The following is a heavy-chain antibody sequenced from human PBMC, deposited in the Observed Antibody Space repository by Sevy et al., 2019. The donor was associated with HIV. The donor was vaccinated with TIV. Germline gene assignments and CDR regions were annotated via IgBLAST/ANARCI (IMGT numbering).Heavy chain of an antibody. CDR2: IWYDGSNK. V-gene: IGHV3-33*01. CDR3: ARRINMIVGGHGMDV. J-gene: IGHJ6*02. Sequence: GGSLRLSCAASGFTFSSYGMHWVRQAPGKGLEWVAVIWYDGSNKYYADSVKGRFTISRDNSKNTLYLQMNSLRAEDTAVYYCARRINMIVGGHGMDVWGQGTTVTVSS. CDR1: GFTFSSYG. D-gene: IGHD3-22*01.